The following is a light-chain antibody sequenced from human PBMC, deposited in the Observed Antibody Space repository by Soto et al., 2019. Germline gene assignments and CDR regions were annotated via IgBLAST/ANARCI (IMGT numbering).Light chain of an antibody. V-gene: IGKV3-15*01. CDR2: GPS. CDR1: QSVSYN. Sequence: EIVLTQSPGNLPFYPGXSVTLSYRASQSVSYNLAWYQQKPGQAPRLLIYGPSTRATGIPARFSGSGSGTEFTLTISSLQSEDFALYYCQQYNNWPRTFGQGTKVDIK. J-gene: IGKJ1*01. CDR3: QQYNNWPRT.